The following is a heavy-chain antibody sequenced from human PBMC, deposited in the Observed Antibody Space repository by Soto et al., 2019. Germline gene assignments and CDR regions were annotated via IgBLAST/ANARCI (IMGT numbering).Heavy chain of an antibody. Sequence: VQLVEAGGGLVEPGGSLGLSCTASGFSFTSAWMNWVRQAPGKGLEWVGRIKSETDGGTTAFTTPVKDRFTISRDDAENTVSLHMNSLITEDTAVYYCIVQTTIYVLVFMYWGQGTPVSVSS. V-gene: IGHV3-15*07. CDR2: IKSETDGGTT. D-gene: IGHD3-3*01. CDR3: IVQTTIYVLVFMY. J-gene: IGHJ4*02. CDR1: GFSFTSAW.